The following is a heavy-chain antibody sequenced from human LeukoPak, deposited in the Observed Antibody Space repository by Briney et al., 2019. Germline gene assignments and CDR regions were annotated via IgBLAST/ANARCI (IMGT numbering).Heavy chain of an antibody. CDR2: TYYRSNWNN. CDR3: ARGRAASGQYFFDY. J-gene: IGHJ4*02. V-gene: IGHV6-1*01. Sequence: SQTLSLTCAISGDSVSSKSASWNWIRQSPSRGLEWLGRTYYRSNWNNDYAVSVRSRITVNPDTSKSHFSLQLNSVTPEDTAVYYCARGRAASGQYFFDYWGQGTLVTVSS. D-gene: IGHD6-13*01. CDR1: GDSVSSKSAS.